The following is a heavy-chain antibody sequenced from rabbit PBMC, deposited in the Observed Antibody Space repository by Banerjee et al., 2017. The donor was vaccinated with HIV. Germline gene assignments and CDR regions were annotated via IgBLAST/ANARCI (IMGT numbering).Heavy chain of an antibody. D-gene: IGHD2-1*01. Sequence: QSLEESGGDLVKPGASLTLTCKASGFTISSMHYMCWVRQAPGKGLEWIGCIYTGSGVVYYASWAKGRITISRTSSTTVALQMTSLTAADTATYFCARDAGDSGDLWGPGTLVTVS. CDR1: GFTISSMHY. CDR2: IYTGSGVV. V-gene: IGHV1S40*01. J-gene: IGHJ4*01. CDR3: ARDAGDSGDL.